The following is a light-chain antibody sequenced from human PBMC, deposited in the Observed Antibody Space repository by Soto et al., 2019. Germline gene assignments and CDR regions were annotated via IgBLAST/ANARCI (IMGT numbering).Light chain of an antibody. V-gene: IGKV1-27*01. CDR2: AAS. Sequence: DIKMTQSPSSLSASVGDRVTITCRASQGISHYLAWYQQKPGKVPTLLIYAASTLQSGVPSRLSGSGSGTDFTLAISSLQAEDAATYYCQMYNSAPPVFTFCRGTKVDL. J-gene: IGKJ3*01. CDR3: QMYNSAPPVFT. CDR1: QGISHY.